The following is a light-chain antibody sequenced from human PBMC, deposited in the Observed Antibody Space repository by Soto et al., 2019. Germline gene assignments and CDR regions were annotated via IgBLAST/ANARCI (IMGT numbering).Light chain of an antibody. CDR3: QQYDRFST. V-gene: IGKV1-5*03. CDR1: QSVGRW. Sequence: DIQITQSPSTLSASVGDTVTITCRASQSVGRWLAWYQQKPGRAPTVLIYKASTLKYGVPSRFSGSGSGTEFTLTISSLQPDDFATYFCQQYDRFSTFGQGTKVDIK. J-gene: IGKJ1*01. CDR2: KAS.